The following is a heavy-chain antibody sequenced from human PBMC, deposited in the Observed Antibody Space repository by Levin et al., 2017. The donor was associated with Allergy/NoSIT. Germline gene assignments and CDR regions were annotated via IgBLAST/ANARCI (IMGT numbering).Heavy chain of an antibody. CDR1: GFTFSSYA. J-gene: IGHJ6*02. D-gene: IGHD3-3*01. V-gene: IGHV3-23*01. CDR3: VGGFLEWLDPDYYYYYGMDV. CDR2: ISGSGGST. Sequence: ETLSLTCAASGFTFSSYAMSWVRQAPGKGLEWVSAISGSGGSTYYADSVKGRFTISRDNSKNTLYLQMNSLRAEDTAVYYCVGGFLEWLDPDYYYYYGMDVWGQGTTVTVSS.